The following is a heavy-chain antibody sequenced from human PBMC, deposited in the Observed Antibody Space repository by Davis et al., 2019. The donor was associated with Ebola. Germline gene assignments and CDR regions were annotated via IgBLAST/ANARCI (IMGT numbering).Heavy chain of an antibody. D-gene: IGHD1-14*01. Sequence: SQTLSPTCPVSAGSISSISYYWGWLRQSPGKGLEWIGSTHYSGSTYYNPSLKRRVTISVDTSKNQFSLKLSSVTAADTAVYYGVNNGVDYWGQGILVTVSS. CDR3: VNNGVDY. J-gene: IGHJ4*02. V-gene: IGHV4-39*01. CDR2: THYSGST. CDR1: AGSISSISYY.